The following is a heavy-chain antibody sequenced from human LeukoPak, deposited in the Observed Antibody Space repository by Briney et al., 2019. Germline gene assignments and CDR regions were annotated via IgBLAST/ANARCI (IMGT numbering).Heavy chain of an antibody. V-gene: IGHV4-39*07. D-gene: IGHD3-10*01. CDR2: IYYSGST. CDR1: GGSISSSSYY. Sequence: PSETLSLTCTVSGGSISSSSYYWGWIRQPPGKGLEWIGSIYYSGSTYYNPSLKSRVTISVDTSKNQFSLKLSSVTAADTAVYYCARETLRRGLWFGEFFYYYYYMDVWGKGTTVTISS. CDR3: ARETLRRGLWFGEFFYYYYYMDV. J-gene: IGHJ6*03.